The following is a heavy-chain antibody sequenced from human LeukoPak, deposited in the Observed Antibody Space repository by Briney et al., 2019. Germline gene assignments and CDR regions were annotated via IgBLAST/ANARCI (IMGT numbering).Heavy chain of an antibody. V-gene: IGHV3-30-3*01. D-gene: IGHD1-26*01. J-gene: IGHJ2*01. CDR1: GFTFSSYA. CDR2: ISYDGSNK. CDR3: ARHGGELRWGSYWYFDL. Sequence: GGSLRLSCAASGFTFSSYAMHWVRQAPGKGLEWVAVISYDGSNKYYADSVKGRFTISRDNSKNTLYLQMNSLRAEDTAVYYCARHGGELRWGSYWYFDLWGRGTLVTVSS.